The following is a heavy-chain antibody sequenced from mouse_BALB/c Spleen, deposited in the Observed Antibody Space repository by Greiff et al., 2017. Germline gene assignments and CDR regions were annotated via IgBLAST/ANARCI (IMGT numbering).Heavy chain of an antibody. V-gene: IGHV5-17*02. Sequence: EVHLVESGGGLVQPGGSRKLSCAASGFTFSSFGMHWVRQAPEKGLEWVAYISSGSSTIYYADTVKGRFTISRDNPKNTLFLQMTSLRSEDTAMYYCARDGSTPFAYWGQGTLVTVSA. CDR1: GFTFSSFG. CDR3: ARDGSTPFAY. J-gene: IGHJ3*01. CDR2: ISSGSSTI. D-gene: IGHD1-1*01.